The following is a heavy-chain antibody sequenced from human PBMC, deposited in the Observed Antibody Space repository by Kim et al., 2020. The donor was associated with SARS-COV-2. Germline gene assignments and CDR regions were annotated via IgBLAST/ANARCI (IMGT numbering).Heavy chain of an antibody. V-gene: IGHV3-21*01. D-gene: IGHD3-10*01. Sequence: GGSLRLSCAASGFTFSSYSMNWVRQAPGKGLEWVSSISSSSSYIYYADSVKGRFTISRDNAKNSLYLQMNSLRAEDTAVYYCARDRYNRGKLLWFGESVNCYYGMDVWGQGTTVTVSS. J-gene: IGHJ6*02. CDR1: GFTFSSYS. CDR3: ARDRYNRGKLLWFGESVNCYYGMDV. CDR2: ISSSSSYI.